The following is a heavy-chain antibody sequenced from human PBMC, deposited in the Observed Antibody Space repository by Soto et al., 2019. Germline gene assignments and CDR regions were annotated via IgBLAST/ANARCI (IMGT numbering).Heavy chain of an antibody. Sequence: QVQLVQSGAEVKKPGASVKVSCKASGYTFTSFGMHWVRQAPGQRLEWMGWISAGNGDTKYSQKFQGRVTITRDTSASTAYMELSSLRSEDTAVYYCAGQCSGGSCYSGANWFDPWGQGTLVTVSS. D-gene: IGHD2-15*01. CDR1: GYTFTSFG. CDR3: AGQCSGGSCYSGANWFDP. V-gene: IGHV1-3*01. J-gene: IGHJ5*02. CDR2: ISAGNGDT.